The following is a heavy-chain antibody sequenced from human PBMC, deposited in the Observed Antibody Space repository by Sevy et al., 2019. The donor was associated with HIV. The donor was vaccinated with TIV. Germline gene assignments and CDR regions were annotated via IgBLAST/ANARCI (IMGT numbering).Heavy chain of an antibody. V-gene: IGHV3-21*01. J-gene: IGHJ4*02. CDR2: ISSSSSYI. D-gene: IGHD3-10*01. Sequence: GGSLRLSCAASGFTFSSYSMNWVRQAPGKGLEWVSSISSSSSYIYYADSAKGRFTISRDNAKNSLYLQMNSLRAEDTAVYYCARPRGVSGSGSYFWYFDYWGQGTLVTVSS. CDR3: ARPRGVSGSGSYFWYFDY. CDR1: GFTFSSYS.